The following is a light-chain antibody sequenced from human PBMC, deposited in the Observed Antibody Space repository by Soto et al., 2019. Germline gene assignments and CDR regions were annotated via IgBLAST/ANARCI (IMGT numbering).Light chain of an antibody. CDR3: QPYGSSPQMCT. CDR2: GAS. V-gene: IGKV3-20*01. CDR1: QSVSSTY. Sequence: EIVLTQSPGTLSLSPGERATLSCRASQSVSSTYLAWYQQKPGQAPRLLIYGASSRATGIPDRFSGSGSGTDFTLTISRLEPEDFAVYYCQPYGSSPQMCTFGQGTKLEIK. J-gene: IGKJ2*02.